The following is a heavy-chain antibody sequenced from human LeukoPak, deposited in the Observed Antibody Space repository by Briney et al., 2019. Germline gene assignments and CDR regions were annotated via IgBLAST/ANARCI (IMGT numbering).Heavy chain of an antibody. Sequence: GGSLRLSCAASGFTFSSYAMSWVRQAPGKGLEWVSVIRGSGSSIYYADSVKGRFTISRDNSTNTLYLQMKSLRAEDTAVYYCARGGDLWSGYSRGYYMDVWGKGTTVTVSS. D-gene: IGHD3-3*01. CDR3: ARGGDLWSGYSRGYYMDV. CDR2: IRGSGSSI. V-gene: IGHV3-23*01. CDR1: GFTFSSYA. J-gene: IGHJ6*03.